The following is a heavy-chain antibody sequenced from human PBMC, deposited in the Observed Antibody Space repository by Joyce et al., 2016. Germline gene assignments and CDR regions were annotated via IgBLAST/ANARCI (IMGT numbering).Heavy chain of an antibody. CDR1: GGPFRGFL. CDR2: VNTSGAT. J-gene: IGHJ4*02. V-gene: IGHV4-34*02. CDR3: ARSQWLAPLMY. D-gene: IGHD6-19*01. Sequence: QVQLQQWGAGLLKPSETLSLTCGVNGGPFRGFLWTWVRQPPGEGLQWIGDVNTSGATNYNPSIKSRVTISVDTSKNQFSLTLTSITAADTAMYYCARSQWLAPLMYWGQGSLVAVSS.